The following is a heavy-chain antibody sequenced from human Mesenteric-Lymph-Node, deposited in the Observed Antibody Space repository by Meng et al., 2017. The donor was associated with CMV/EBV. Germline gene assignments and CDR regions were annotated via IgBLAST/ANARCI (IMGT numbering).Heavy chain of an antibody. D-gene: IGHD4-11*01. Sequence: GGSLRLSCAASGFTFSSYGMHWVRQASGKGLEWVGRIRSKANSYATAYAASVKGRFTISRDDSKNTAYLQMNSLKTEDTAVYYCSTVFRNYYYYAMDVWGQGTTVTVSS. J-gene: IGHJ6*02. CDR1: GFTFSSYG. V-gene: IGHV3-73*01. CDR2: IRSKANSYAT. CDR3: STVFRNYYYYAMDV.